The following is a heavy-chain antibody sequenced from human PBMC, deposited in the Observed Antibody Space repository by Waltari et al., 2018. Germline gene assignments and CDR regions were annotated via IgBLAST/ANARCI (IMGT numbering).Heavy chain of an antibody. CDR1: GFTFSSYS. CDR2: ISSSSSYR. D-gene: IGHD6-19*01. CDR3: ARWVYSSGWTWGDAFDI. J-gene: IGHJ3*02. V-gene: IGHV3-21*01. Sequence: VQLVESGGGLVKPGGSLRLSCAASGFTFSSYSMNWVRQAPGKGLEWVSSISSSSSYRYYADSVKGRFTISRDNAKNSLYLQMNSLRAEDTAVYYCARWVYSSGWTWGDAFDIWGQGTMVTVSS.